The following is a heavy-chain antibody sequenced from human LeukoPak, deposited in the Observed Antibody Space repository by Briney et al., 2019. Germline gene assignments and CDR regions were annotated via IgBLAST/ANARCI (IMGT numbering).Heavy chain of an antibody. CDR3: ARGTGGRIADFERGFDY. D-gene: IGHD6-13*01. Sequence: PSETLSLTCTVSGGSISSYYWSWIRQPPGKGLEWIGYIYYSGSTNYNPSLESRVTISVDTSKNQFSLKLSSVTAADTAVYYCARGTGGRIADFERGFDYWGQGTLVTVSS. V-gene: IGHV4-59*01. J-gene: IGHJ4*02. CDR1: GGSISSYY. CDR2: IYYSGST.